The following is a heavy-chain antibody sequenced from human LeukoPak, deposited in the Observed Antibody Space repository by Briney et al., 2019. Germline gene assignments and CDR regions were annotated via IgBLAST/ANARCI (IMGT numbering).Heavy chain of an antibody. CDR1: GFTFRDAA. CDR3: AKDMELAS. V-gene: IGHV3-23*01. CDR2: ISSSGANA. J-gene: IGHJ5*02. Sequence: LSLTCAASGFTFRDAAMTWVRQAPGKGLEWVQLISSSGANAYYADSVKGRFTISRDNSKNTLYLQMNNLRGEDTAEYYCAKDMELASWGQGTLVTVSS. D-gene: IGHD1-26*01.